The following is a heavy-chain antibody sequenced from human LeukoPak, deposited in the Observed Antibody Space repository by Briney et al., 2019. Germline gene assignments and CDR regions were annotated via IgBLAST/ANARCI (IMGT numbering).Heavy chain of an antibody. CDR1: GGTFSSYA. Sequence: ASVKVSCKASGGTFSSYAISWVRQAPGQGLEWMGGIIPIFGTANYAQKFQGRVTITTDESTSTAYMELSSLRSEDTAVYYCARDLGYCSSTSCYYHWFDPWGQGTLVTVSS. CDR2: IIPIFGTA. D-gene: IGHD2-2*01. V-gene: IGHV1-69*05. J-gene: IGHJ5*02. CDR3: ARDLGYCSSTSCYYHWFDP.